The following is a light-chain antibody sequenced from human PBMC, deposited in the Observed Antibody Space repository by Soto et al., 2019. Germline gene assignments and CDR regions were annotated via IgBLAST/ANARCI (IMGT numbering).Light chain of an antibody. CDR3: HQYNDWPLT. Sequence: EIVMTQSPATLSVSPGERVTLSCRASQSIGRSLAWYQQQPGQAPRLLIYGASTRATGTPVRFSGIGSGTEFTLTINSLQSEDFVVYYCHQYNDWPLTFGGGTKV. CDR1: QSIGRS. CDR2: GAS. J-gene: IGKJ4*01. V-gene: IGKV3D-15*01.